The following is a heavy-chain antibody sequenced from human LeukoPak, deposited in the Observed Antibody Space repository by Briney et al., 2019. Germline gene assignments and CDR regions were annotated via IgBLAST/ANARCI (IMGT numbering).Heavy chain of an antibody. J-gene: IGHJ4*02. D-gene: IGHD1-26*01. Sequence: GGSLRLSCAASGFTFSSYTMNWVRQAPGKGLEWVSHISSSNSYIYYADSAKGRFTISRDNTKNSLYLQMNSLRAEDTAVYYCARDGWVDCWGQGTLVTVSS. CDR2: ISSSNSYI. CDR1: GFTFSSYT. CDR3: ARDGWVDC. V-gene: IGHV3-21*01.